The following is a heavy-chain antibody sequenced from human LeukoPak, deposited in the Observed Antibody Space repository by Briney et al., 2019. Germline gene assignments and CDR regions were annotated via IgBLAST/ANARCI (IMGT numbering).Heavy chain of an antibody. CDR1: GFTVSSNY. CDR3: ARERSSKYYYYMDV. J-gene: IGHJ6*03. Sequence: GGSLRLSCAASGFTVSSNYMSWVRQAPGKGLEWVSVIYSGGSTYYADSVKGRFTGSRDNSKNTLYLQMNSLRAEDTAVYYCARERSSKYYYYMDVWGKGTTVTISS. CDR2: IYSGGST. V-gene: IGHV3-53*01. D-gene: IGHD2-2*01.